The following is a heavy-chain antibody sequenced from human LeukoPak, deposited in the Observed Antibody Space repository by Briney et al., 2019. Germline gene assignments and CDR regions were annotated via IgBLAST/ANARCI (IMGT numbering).Heavy chain of an antibody. CDR2: INHSGST. V-gene: IGHV4-34*01. Sequence: SETLSLTCAVYGGSFSGYYWSWIRQPPGMGLEWIGEINHSGSTNYNPSLKSRVTISVDTSKNQFSLKLSSVTAADTAVYYCARGRAGDRAFDYWGQGTLVTVSS. D-gene: IGHD7-27*01. CDR1: GGSFSGYY. CDR3: ARGRAGDRAFDY. J-gene: IGHJ4*02.